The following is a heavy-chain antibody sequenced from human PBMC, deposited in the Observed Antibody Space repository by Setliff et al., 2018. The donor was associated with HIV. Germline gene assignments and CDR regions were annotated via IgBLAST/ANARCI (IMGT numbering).Heavy chain of an antibody. V-gene: IGHV4-34*01. CDR3: SRHFPSISLFFGDPGPFDR. Sequence: SETLSLTCAVYGGSVSGHYWGWFRQPPGKGLEWIGEITPTGDTNYIPSLKSRVAMSLDTSKNQFSLKLRSVTAADTAVYYCSRHFPSISLFFGDPGPFDRWGQGALVTVSS. D-gene: IGHD3-10*01. CDR1: GGSVSGHY. CDR2: ITPTGDT. J-gene: IGHJ4*02.